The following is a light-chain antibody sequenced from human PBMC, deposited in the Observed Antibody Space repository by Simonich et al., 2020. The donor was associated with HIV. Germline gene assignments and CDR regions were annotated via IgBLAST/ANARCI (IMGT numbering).Light chain of an antibody. Sequence: EIVMTQSPVTLSVSPGERATLSCRASQNVSSNLAWYQQKPGQAPSLIIYGASTRATGIPASFSGSGSGTEFALTISSLQSEDFAVYYCQQYNNWPPWTFGQGTKVEIK. V-gene: IGKV3-15*01. CDR2: GAS. J-gene: IGKJ1*01. CDR1: QNVSSN. CDR3: QQYNNWPPWT.